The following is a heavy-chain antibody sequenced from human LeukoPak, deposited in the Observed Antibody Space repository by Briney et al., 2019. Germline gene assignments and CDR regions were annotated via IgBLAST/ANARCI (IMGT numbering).Heavy chain of an antibody. D-gene: IGHD5-18*01. CDR3: ARAGGYGLIDY. J-gene: IGHJ4*02. V-gene: IGHV4-34*01. CDR2: IYHSGTTYSGST. Sequence: SETLSLTCAVYGGSFRDYHWSWIRQPPGKGLEWIGSIYHSGTTYSGSTYYNPSLKSRVTISLDTSKNQFSLKVGSMTAADTAVYYCARAGGYGLIDYWGQGTMVTVSS. CDR1: GGSFRDYH.